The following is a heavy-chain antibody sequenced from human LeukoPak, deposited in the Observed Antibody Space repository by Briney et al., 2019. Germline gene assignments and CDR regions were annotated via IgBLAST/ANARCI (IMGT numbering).Heavy chain of an antibody. V-gene: IGHV4-4*07. CDR2: IYTNGTS. Sequence: PSETLSLTCTVSGASINNYYWGWIRQSAGKGLEWIGRIYTNGTSDYGPSLGGRITMSVDTSRSHFSLRLSSVSAADTAVFYCAREAKSYDGDGSYLDYWGQGILVTVAS. CDR3: AREAKSYDGDGSYLDY. J-gene: IGHJ4*02. CDR1: GASINNYY. D-gene: IGHD3-22*01.